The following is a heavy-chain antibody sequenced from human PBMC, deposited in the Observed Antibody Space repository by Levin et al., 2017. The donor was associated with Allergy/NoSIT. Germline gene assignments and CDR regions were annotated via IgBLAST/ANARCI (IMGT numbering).Heavy chain of an antibody. V-gene: IGHV3-7*01. CDR2: MKPDGSEK. CDR3: ARQEVGDFAY. Sequence: GESLKISCAASGFIFTSYWLTWVRQAPGKGLEWVATMKPDGSEKYYVDSVKGRFTISRDNAKNSMDLQMNSLRAEDAAVYYCARQEVGDFAYWGQGTLVTVSS. J-gene: IGHJ4*02. D-gene: IGHD3-10*01. CDR1: GFIFTSYW.